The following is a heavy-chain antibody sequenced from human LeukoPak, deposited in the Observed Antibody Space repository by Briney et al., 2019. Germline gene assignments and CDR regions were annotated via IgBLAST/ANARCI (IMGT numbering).Heavy chain of an antibody. CDR3: AKDSMASDWLLLLGLFDY. Sequence: PGRSLRLSCAASGFTFSSYGMHWVRQAPGKGLEWVAVISYDGSNKYYADSVKGRFTISRDNSKNTLYLQMNSLRAEDTAVYYCAKDSMASDWLLLLGLFDYWGQGTLVTVSS. CDR2: ISYDGSNK. D-gene: IGHD3-22*01. V-gene: IGHV3-30*18. J-gene: IGHJ4*02. CDR1: GFTFSSYG.